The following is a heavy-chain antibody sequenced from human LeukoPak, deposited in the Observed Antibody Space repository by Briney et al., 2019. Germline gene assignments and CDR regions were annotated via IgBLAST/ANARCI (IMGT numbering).Heavy chain of an antibody. V-gene: IGHV1-69*13. D-gene: IGHD4-17*01. CDR2: IIPIFGTA. CDR3: ARSVDYGDYYYGMDV. Sequence: SVKVSCKASGGTFSSYAISWVRQAPGQGLEWMGGIIPIFGTANYAQKFQGRVTITADESTSTAYMELSSLRSEDTAVYYCARSVDYGDYYYGMDVWGQGTTVTVSS. CDR1: GGTFSSYA. J-gene: IGHJ6*02.